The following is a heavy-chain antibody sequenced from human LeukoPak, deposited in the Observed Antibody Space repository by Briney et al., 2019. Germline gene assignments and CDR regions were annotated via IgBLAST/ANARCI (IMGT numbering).Heavy chain of an antibody. V-gene: IGHV4-59*12. CDR2: IYYSGST. J-gene: IGHJ3*02. D-gene: IGHD2-21*02. CDR3: ARDLPYCGGDCKDAFDI. CDR1: GGSISSYY. Sequence: SETLSLTCTVSGGSISSYYWSWIRQPPGKGLEWIGYIYYSGSTNYNPSLKSRVTISVDTSKNQFSLRLTSVTAADTAMYYCARDLPYCGGDCKDAFDIWGQGTMVTVFS.